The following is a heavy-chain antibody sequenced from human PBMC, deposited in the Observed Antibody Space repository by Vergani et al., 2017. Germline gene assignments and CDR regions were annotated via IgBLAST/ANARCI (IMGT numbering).Heavy chain of an antibody. CDR2: IYHSGST. CDR3: ASQGDYYDSSGYFDY. J-gene: IGHJ4*02. CDR1: GGSISSGGYS. V-gene: IGHV4-30-2*01. D-gene: IGHD3-22*01. Sequence: QLQLQESGSGLVKPSQTLSLTCAVSGGSISSGGYSWSWIRQPPGKGLEWIGDIYHSGSTYYNPSLKSRVTISVDRSKNQFSLKLSSVTAADTAVYYCASQGDYYDSSGYFDYWGQGTLVTVSS.